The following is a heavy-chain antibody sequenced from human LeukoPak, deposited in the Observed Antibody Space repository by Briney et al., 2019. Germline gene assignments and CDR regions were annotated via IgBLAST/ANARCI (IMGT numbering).Heavy chain of an antibody. CDR3: SRERDSNWFDP. CDR2: VSPDGLTT. V-gene: IGHV3-74*03. J-gene: IGHJ5*02. Sequence: GGSLRLSCAASEFTFSRYWMHWVLQAPGKGLVWVSRVSPDGLTTKYADSVKGRFTISRDNAKNTLYLQMNSLRDEDTAMYYCSRERDSNWFDPWGQGTLVTVSS. CDR1: EFTFSRYW.